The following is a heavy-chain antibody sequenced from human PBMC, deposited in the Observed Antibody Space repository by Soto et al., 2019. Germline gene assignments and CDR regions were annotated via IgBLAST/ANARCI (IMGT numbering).Heavy chain of an antibody. Sequence: ASVKVSCKASGYTFTSYDINWVRQATGQGLEWMGWMNPNSGNTGYAQKFQGRVTMTRNTSISTAYMELSSLRSEDTAVYYCARCCDSYWLTEFDYWGQGTLVTVSS. CDR3: ARCCDSYWLTEFDY. CDR2: MNPNSGNT. V-gene: IGHV1-8*01. J-gene: IGHJ4*02. CDR1: GYTFTSYD. D-gene: IGHD2-21*02.